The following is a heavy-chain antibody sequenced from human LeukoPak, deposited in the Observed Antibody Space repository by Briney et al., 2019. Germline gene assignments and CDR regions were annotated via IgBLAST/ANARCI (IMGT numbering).Heavy chain of an antibody. CDR3: AREIGPRQLHLWGAAFDF. J-gene: IGHJ4*02. Sequence: GASVKVSCKASGYTFTYRYLHWVRQAPGQALEWMGWITPFNGNTNYAPKFQDRVTMTRDTSTSTVYMELSSLRSDDTAVYYCAREIGPRQLHLWGAAFDFWGQGTLVTVSS. D-gene: IGHD5-18*01. V-gene: IGHV1-45*02. CDR2: ITPFNGNT. CDR1: GYTFTYRY.